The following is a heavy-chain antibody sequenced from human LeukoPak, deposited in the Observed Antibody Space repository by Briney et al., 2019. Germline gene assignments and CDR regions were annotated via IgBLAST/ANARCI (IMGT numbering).Heavy chain of an antibody. CDR3: ARNRGSGSYDDAFDI. V-gene: IGHV1-3*01. J-gene: IGHJ3*02. Sequence: ASVKVSCKASGYTFTSYGISWVRQAPGQRLEWMGWINAGNGNTKYSQKFQGRVTITRDTSASTAYMELSSLRSEDTAVYYCARNRGSGSYDDAFDIWGQGTMVTVSS. CDR2: INAGNGNT. CDR1: GYTFTSYG. D-gene: IGHD3-3*01.